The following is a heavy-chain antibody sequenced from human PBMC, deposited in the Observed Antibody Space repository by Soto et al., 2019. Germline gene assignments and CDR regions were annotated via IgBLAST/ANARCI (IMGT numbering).Heavy chain of an antibody. V-gene: IGHV4-4*07. J-gene: IGHJ4*02. CDR2: IYSSGST. CDR3: ARVKRHCSGGSCYSGFEC. CDR1: GGSISSYY. D-gene: IGHD2-15*01. Sequence: SETLSFTCTVSGGSISSYYWSWIRQPAGKGLEWIGRIYSSGSTNYNPSLKSRVTMSVDTSKNQFSLKLRSVTAADKAVYYCARVKRHCSGGSCYSGFECWGKGTLVTVSS.